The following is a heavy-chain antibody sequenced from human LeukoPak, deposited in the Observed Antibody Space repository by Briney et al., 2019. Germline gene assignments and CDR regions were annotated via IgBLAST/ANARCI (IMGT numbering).Heavy chain of an antibody. CDR1: GGSISSSSYY. V-gene: IGHV4-39*01. D-gene: IGHD6-19*01. J-gene: IGHJ3*02. CDR2: IYYSGST. Sequence: PSETLSLTCTVSGGSISSSSYYWGWIRQPPGKGLEWIGSIYYSGSTYYNPSLKSRVTISVDTSKNQFSLKLSSVTAADTAVYYCARRIAVADDAFDIWGQGTMVNVSS. CDR3: ARRIAVADDAFDI.